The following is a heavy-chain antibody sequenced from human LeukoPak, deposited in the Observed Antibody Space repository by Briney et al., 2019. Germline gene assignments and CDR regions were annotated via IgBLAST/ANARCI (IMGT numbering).Heavy chain of an antibody. J-gene: IGHJ4*02. CDR2: ISWNSGSI. D-gene: IGHD6-19*01. CDR3: AKDLSAVAVAGNFDY. Sequence: TGRSLRLSCAASGFTFDDYAMHWVRQAPGKGLEWVSGISWNSGSIGYADSVKGRFTISRDNAKNSLYLQMNSLRAEDTALYYCAKDLSAVAVAGNFDYWGQGTLVTVSS. V-gene: IGHV3-9*01. CDR1: GFTFDDYA.